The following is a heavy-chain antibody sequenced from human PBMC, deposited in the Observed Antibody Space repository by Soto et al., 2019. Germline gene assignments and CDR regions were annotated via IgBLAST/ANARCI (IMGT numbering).Heavy chain of an antibody. D-gene: IGHD2-15*01. CDR1: ADSMSSGGYS. CDR3: ARDSGYFDY. Sequence: QLQLQESGSGLVKPSQTLSLTCAVSADSMSSGGYSWNWIRQPPGKGLEWIGYIYHSGSTSYNLSLKSRVTISVDRSKNQFSLKLSSVTAADTAVYYCARDSGYFDYWGQGTLVTVSS. CDR2: IYHSGST. V-gene: IGHV4-30-2*01. J-gene: IGHJ4*02.